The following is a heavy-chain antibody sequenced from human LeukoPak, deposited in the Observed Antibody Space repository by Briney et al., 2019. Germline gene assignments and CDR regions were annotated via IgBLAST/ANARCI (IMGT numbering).Heavy chain of an antibody. CDR3: AREGITMIVVAHNWFDP. Sequence: SETLSLTCTVSGGSISSYYWSWIRQPPGKGLEWIGHIYYSGSTKYNPSLKSRVTISVDTSKNQFSLKLSSVTAADTAVYYCAREGITMIVVAHNWFDPWGQGTLVTVSS. CDR2: IYYSGST. J-gene: IGHJ5*02. V-gene: IGHV4-59*12. CDR1: GGSISSYY. D-gene: IGHD3-22*01.